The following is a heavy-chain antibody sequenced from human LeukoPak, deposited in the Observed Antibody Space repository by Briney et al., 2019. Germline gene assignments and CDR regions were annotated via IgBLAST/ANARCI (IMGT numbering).Heavy chain of an antibody. CDR1: GGSISSYY. D-gene: IGHD3-22*01. CDR2: IYSSGST. Sequence: SETLSLTCTVSGGSISSYYWSWIRQPPGKGLEWIGYIYSSGSTKYNPSLKSRVTITIDTSKNQFSLKLSSVTAADTAVYYYARGRANYDSTGYYYWGQGILVTVSS. V-gene: IGHV4-59*01. CDR3: ARGRANYDSTGYYY. J-gene: IGHJ4*02.